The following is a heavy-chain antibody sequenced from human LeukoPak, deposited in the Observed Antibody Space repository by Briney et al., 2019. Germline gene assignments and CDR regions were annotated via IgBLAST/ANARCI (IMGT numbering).Heavy chain of an antibody. CDR3: ASAARLRWYQYYFDY. V-gene: IGHV4-39*07. D-gene: IGHD4-23*01. CDR1: GGSISSSSYY. Sequence: KPSETLSLTCTVSGGSISSSSYYWGWIRQPPGKGLEWIGSIYYSGSTYYNPSLKSRFTISVDTSKNQFSLKLSSVTAADTAVYYCASAARLRWYQYYFDYWGQGTLVTVSS. CDR2: IYYSGST. J-gene: IGHJ4*02.